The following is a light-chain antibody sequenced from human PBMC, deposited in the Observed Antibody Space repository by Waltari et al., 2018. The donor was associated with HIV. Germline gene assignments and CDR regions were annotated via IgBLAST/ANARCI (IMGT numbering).Light chain of an antibody. V-gene: IGLV3-9*01. CDR2: NDR. Sequence: SCELTQPFSVSVALGQTASIPCGGCTIGTKDVHWYQQRQGQAPLLVIFNDRNRPPGIPERFSGSKSRNTATLTISGAQAGDEADYYCQVWHYSVVFGGGTKLTVL. CDR1: TIGTKD. J-gene: IGLJ3*02. CDR3: QVWHYSVV.